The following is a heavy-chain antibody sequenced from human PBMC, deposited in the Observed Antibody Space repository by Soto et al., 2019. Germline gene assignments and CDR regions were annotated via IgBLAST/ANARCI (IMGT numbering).Heavy chain of an antibody. CDR2: IYYSGST. J-gene: IGHJ3*02. Sequence: SETLSLTCTVSGGCISSGGYYWSWIRQHPGKGLEWIGYIYYSGSTYYNPSLKSRVTISVDTSKNQFSLKLSSVTAADTAVYYCARDRLDAFDIWGQGTMVTVSS. CDR3: ARDRLDAFDI. V-gene: IGHV4-31*03. D-gene: IGHD6-19*01. CDR1: GGCISSGGYY.